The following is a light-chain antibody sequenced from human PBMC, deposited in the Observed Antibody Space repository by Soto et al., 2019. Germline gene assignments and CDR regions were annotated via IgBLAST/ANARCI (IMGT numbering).Light chain of an antibody. CDR1: QSVLYSSDNKNY. J-gene: IGKJ4*01. CDR2: WAS. CDR3: QQYYRAPLT. Sequence: DIVMTQSPDSLAVSLGERATINCKSSQSVLYSSDNKNYLSWYQQKPGQPPKVLIYWASTRESGVPDRFSGSGSGTDFSLTISSLQAEDVAVYYCQQYYRAPLTFGGGTEVEIK. V-gene: IGKV4-1*01.